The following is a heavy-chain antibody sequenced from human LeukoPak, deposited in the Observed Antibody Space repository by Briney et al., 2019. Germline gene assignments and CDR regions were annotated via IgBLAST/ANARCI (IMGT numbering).Heavy chain of an antibody. V-gene: IGHV3-48*01. D-gene: IGHD3-3*01. CDR1: GFTFRRYN. CDR2: ISSSDTR. CDR3: ARELSSYDFWL. J-gene: IGHJ4*01. Sequence: GGSLRLPCAASGFTFRRYNMNWVRQAPRKGLEWVSYISSSDTRYYADSVKGRFTISRDNAKNSLYLQMNSLRAEDTAIYYCARELSSYDFWLWGHGTLVTVSS.